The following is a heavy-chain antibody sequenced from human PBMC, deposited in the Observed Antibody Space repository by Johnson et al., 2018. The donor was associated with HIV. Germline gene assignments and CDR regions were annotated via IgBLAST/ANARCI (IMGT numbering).Heavy chain of an antibody. J-gene: IGHJ3*01. CDR2: INWNGGNT. CDR1: GFIFDDYG. D-gene: IGHD1-26*01. V-gene: IGHV3-20*04. CDR3: ARRDSGSLSFDL. Sequence: VQLVESGGGLVQPGGSLRLSCEGFGFIFDDYGLNWVRQGPGKGLEWVSGINWNGGNTGYADCVKGRCTISRYNDKSSVYMQMNNLRAEDTAFYYCARRDSGSLSFDLWGQGTMVTVSS.